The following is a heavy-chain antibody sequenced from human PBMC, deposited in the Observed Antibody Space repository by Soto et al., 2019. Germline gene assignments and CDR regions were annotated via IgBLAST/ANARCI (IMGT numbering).Heavy chain of an antibody. CDR2: IWFNGINK. Sequence: QVQLVESGGGVVQPGRSLRLSCAASGVNFNNYGMHWVRQAPGKGLEWVAFIWFNGINKYYAESVKCRFAISRDNSEDALLLQMDIRRVDDAGVYYCVRDGDFSTGFGKDYWGQGTLVTVAS. V-gene: IGHV3-33*01. J-gene: IGHJ4*02. D-gene: IGHD2-2*01. CDR1: GVNFNNYG. CDR3: VRDGDFSTGFGKDY.